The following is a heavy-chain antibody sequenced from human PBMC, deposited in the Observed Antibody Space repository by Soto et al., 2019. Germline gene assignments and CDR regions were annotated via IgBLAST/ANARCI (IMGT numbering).Heavy chain of an antibody. Sequence: SETLSLTCTVSGGSISSGDYYWSWIRQPPGKGLEWIGYIYYSGGTYYNPSLKSRVTISVDTSKNQFSLQLNSVTPEDTAVFYCARGATPPYGSGSYVVGNNWFDPWGQGTLVTVSS. CDR1: GGSISSGDYY. V-gene: IGHV4-30-4*01. D-gene: IGHD3-10*01. CDR2: IYYSGGT. J-gene: IGHJ5*02. CDR3: ARGATPPYGSGSYVVGNNWFDP.